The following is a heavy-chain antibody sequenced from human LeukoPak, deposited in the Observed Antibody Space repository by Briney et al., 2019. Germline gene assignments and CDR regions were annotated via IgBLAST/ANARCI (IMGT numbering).Heavy chain of an antibody. CDR3: ARGGEPDGFLEWFPPGWFDP. CDR1: GGSISSYY. V-gene: IGHV4-4*07. D-gene: IGHD3-3*01. Sequence: PSETLSLXCTVSGGSISSYYWSWIRQPAGKGLEWIGRIYTSGSTNYNPSLKSRVTMSVDTSKNQFSLKLSSVTAADTAVYYCARGGEPDGFLEWFPPGWFDPWGQGTLVTVSS. CDR2: IYTSGST. J-gene: IGHJ5*02.